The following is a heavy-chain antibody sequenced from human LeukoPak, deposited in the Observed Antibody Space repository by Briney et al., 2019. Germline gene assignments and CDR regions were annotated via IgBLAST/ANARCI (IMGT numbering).Heavy chain of an antibody. CDR2: IRYDGSNK. CDR3: AKDSRITMVRGVNNYFDY. CDR1: GSTFSSYG. V-gene: IGHV3-30*02. J-gene: IGHJ4*02. Sequence: PGGSLRLSCAASGSTFSSYGMHWVRQAPGKGLEWVAFIRYDGSNKYYADSVKGRFTISRDNSKNTLYLQMNSLRAEDTAVYYCAKDSRITMVRGVNNYFDYWGQGTLVTVSS. D-gene: IGHD3-10*01.